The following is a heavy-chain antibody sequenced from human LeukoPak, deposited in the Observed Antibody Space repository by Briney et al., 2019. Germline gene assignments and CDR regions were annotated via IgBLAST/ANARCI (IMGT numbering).Heavy chain of an antibody. D-gene: IGHD1-26*01. CDR3: ARGKLFGELPRDY. V-gene: IGHV1-46*01. Sequence: ASVKVSCKASGYTFTSYYMHWVRQAPGQGLEWMGIINPSGGSTSYAQKFQGRVTMTRDTSISTAYMELSRLRSDDTAVYYCARGKLFGELPRDYWGQGTLVTVSS. CDR2: INPSGGST. CDR1: GYTFTSYY. J-gene: IGHJ4*02.